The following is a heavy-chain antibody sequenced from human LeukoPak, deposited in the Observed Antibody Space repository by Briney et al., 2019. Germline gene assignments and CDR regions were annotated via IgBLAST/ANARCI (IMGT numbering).Heavy chain of an antibody. CDR2: IIPILGTA. J-gene: IGHJ6*02. V-gene: IGHV1-69*04. CDR1: GGTFSSYA. CDR3: AGAIVVVVAATPSPYYYYGMDV. D-gene: IGHD2-15*01. Sequence: SVKVSCKASGGTFSSYAISWVRQAPGQGLEWMGRIIPILGTANYAQKFQGRVTITADKSTSTAYMELSSLRSEDTAVYYCAGAIVVVVAATPSPYYYYGMDVWGQGTTVTVSS.